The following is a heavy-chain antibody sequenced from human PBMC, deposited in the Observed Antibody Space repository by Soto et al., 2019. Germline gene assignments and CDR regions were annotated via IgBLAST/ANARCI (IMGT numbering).Heavy chain of an antibody. J-gene: IGHJ3*02. CDR1: GFPFSSYW. Sequence: EVQLVDSGGDLVQRGESLRLSCAASGFPFSSYWMSWVRQAPGKGLEWVANIKPDGSEKYYVDSVKGRFTISRDNAKTSLYLQMNSLRAEDSALYFCVRVRGTADIWGQGTMVTVSS. CDR2: IKPDGSEK. CDR3: VRVRGTADI. V-gene: IGHV3-7*01. D-gene: IGHD2-21*02.